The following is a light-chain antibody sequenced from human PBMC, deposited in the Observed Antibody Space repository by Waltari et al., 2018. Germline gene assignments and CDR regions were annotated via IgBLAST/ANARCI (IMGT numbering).Light chain of an antibody. J-gene: IGKJ1*01. Sequence: DIVMTQTPLSLPVTPGESASISCRSSQSLLHSNGNTYLYWYLQKSGQPPRLLIYRVSNRFSGVPDRFSGSGSGTDFPLKISRVEAEDVGVYYCMQALQTPPTFGQGTKVEIK. CDR2: RVS. V-gene: IGKV2-29*02. CDR1: QSLLHSNGNTY. CDR3: MQALQTPPT.